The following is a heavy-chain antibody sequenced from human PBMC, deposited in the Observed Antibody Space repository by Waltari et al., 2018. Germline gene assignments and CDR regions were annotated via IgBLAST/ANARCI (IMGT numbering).Heavy chain of an antibody. CDR1: GYNFIGYY. V-gene: IGHV1-2*02. J-gene: IGHJ4*02. CDR3: ARQAARNFDY. Sequence: QVQLVQSGAKVKKPGASVNVSCKASGYNFIGYYIHWVRQAPGQGLEWRGWINPDTVGTKYAPKEQGSVTLTSDTSIRTAYMELSSLGSDDMAVFYCARQAARNFDYWGQGTLVTVSS. CDR2: INPDTVGT.